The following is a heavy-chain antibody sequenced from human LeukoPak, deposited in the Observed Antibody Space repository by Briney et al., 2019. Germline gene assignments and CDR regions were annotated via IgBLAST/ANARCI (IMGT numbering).Heavy chain of an antibody. CDR2: INPNSGDT. V-gene: IGHV1-2*04. Sequence: ASVKVSCKASGYTFTGHYMHWVRQAPGQGLEWMGWINPNSGDTNYAQKFQGWVTMTRDTSISTAYMELSRLRSDDTAVYYCARGRIVSGPYSSRWGTWYFDYWGQGTLVTVSS. CDR3: ARGRIVSGPYSSRWGTWYFDY. CDR1: GYTFTGHY. J-gene: IGHJ4*02. D-gene: IGHD6-13*01.